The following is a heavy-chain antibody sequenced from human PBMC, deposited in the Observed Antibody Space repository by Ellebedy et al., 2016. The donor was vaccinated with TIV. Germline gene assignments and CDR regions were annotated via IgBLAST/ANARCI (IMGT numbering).Heavy chain of an antibody. CDR2: ISGSGGNT. CDR1: GFTFSSYA. J-gene: IGHJ4*02. CDR3: AKDVIGVVASTAY. D-gene: IGHD2-15*01. V-gene: IGHV3-23*01. Sequence: GESLKISCAASGFTFSSYAMTWVRQAPGKGLEWVSGISGSGGNTYYADSVKGRFTISRDNSKNTLYLQMNSLRAEDTAVYYCAKDVIGVVASTAYWGQGTLVTVSS.